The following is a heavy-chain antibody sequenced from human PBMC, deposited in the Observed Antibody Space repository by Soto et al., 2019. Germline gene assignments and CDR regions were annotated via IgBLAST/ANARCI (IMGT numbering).Heavy chain of an antibody. CDR1: GYSFTSYW. D-gene: IGHD3-3*01. CDR3: ARLSVLRFLEWYPKFDP. CDR2: IDPSDSYT. V-gene: IGHV5-10-1*01. Sequence: GESLKISCKGSGYSFTSYWISWVRQMPGKGLEWMGRIDPSDSYTNYSPSFQGHVTISADKSISTAYLQWSSLKASDNAMYYCARLSVLRFLEWYPKFDPWGQGTLVTVSS. J-gene: IGHJ5*02.